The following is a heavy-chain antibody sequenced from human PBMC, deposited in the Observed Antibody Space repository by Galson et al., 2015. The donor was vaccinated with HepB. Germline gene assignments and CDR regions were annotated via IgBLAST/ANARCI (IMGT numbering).Heavy chain of an antibody. CDR2: ISTSGTSI. V-gene: IGHV3-48*01. CDR1: GFTFSSYS. J-gene: IGHJ5*02. D-gene: IGHD6-13*01. Sequence: SLRLSCAVSGFTFSSYSMNWVRQAPGKGLEWVSYISTSGTSIYYADSVKGRFTISRDNANNSLYLQMNSLRAEDTAVYYCARRYSSWSGFDPWGQGTLVTVSS. CDR3: ARRYSSWSGFDP.